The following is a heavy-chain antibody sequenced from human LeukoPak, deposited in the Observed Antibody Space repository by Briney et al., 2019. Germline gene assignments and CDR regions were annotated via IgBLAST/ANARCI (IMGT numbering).Heavy chain of an antibody. J-gene: IGHJ4*02. CDR3: ARESVGYCSGGSCPYYFDY. CDR2: IYSSGNT. V-gene: IGHV4-4*07. D-gene: IGHD2-15*01. CDR1: GGSISSYY. Sequence: SETLSLTCTVSGGSISSYYWSWVRQPAGKGLEWIGRIYSSGNTNYDPSLKSRVTMSVDTSRNQFSLKLSSVTAADTAVYYCARESVGYCSGGSCPYYFDYWGQGTLVTVSS.